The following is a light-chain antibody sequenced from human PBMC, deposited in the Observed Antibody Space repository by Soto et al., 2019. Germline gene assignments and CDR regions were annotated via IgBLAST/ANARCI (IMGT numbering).Light chain of an antibody. Sequence: DVVMSQSPLSLPVTLGQPASISCRSSQSVVYSDGNTYLNWFQQRPGQSPRRLIYKVSNRSSGVPDRFSGSGSGTDFTLKISRVEAEDVGVYYCMQALQSPRTFGQGTKVDNK. V-gene: IGKV2-30*01. CDR3: MQALQSPRT. J-gene: IGKJ1*01. CDR1: QSVVYSDGNTY. CDR2: KVS.